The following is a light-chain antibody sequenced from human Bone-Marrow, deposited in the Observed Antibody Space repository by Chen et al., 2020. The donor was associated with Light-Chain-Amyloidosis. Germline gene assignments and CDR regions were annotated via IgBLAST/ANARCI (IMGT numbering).Light chain of an antibody. Sequence: EIVLTQSPGTLSLSPGERATLSCRASQSVSISYLAWYQQKPGQAPRLLIYAAASRATGMPDRFSGSGCGTDFTITISRRGREDVAVYYCQQYGSSGYTVGQGTRLEIK. CDR1: QSVSISY. CDR3: QQYGSSGYT. J-gene: IGKJ2*01. V-gene: IGKV3-20*01. CDR2: AAA.